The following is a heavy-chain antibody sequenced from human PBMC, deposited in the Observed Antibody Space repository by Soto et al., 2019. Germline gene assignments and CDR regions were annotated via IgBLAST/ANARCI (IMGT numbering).Heavy chain of an antibody. Sequence: QVQLVQSGAELNKPGSSVKVSCKASGGTFSSYAISWVRQAPGQGLEWMGGIIPIFGTANYAQKFQGRVTITADESTRPAYMQLSSCRFEDTAVYYCVIFAAVAFDCWGQGTLVTVSS. J-gene: IGHJ4*02. CDR2: IIPIFGTA. V-gene: IGHV1-69*01. D-gene: IGHD6-13*01. CDR1: GGTFSSYA. CDR3: VIFAAVAFDC.